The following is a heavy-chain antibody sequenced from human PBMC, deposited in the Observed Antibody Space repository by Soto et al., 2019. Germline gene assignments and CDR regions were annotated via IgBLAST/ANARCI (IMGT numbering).Heavy chain of an antibody. J-gene: IGHJ4*02. CDR3: ARGRASGSYYLLDY. V-gene: IGHV1-8*01. Sequence: ASVNVSCKASGNTFTSYDINWVRQATGHGLEWMGWINPNSGNIGYAQKFQGRVTMTRDTAIRTAYMEVSRLRSDDTAVYYCARGRASGSYYLLDYWGQGTLVTVSS. D-gene: IGHD3-10*01. CDR2: INPNSGNI. CDR1: GNTFTSYD.